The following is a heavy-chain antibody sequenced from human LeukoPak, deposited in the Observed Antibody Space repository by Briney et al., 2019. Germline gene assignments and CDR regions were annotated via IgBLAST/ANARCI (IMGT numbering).Heavy chain of an antibody. D-gene: IGHD2-21*01. Sequence: AASVKVSCKASGYTFTSYDINWVRQATGQGLEWMGWMNPNSGNTGYAQKFQGRVTMTRNTSISTAYMELSSPRSEDTAVYYCARGFGEGYYYYYTDVCGKGTTVTISS. J-gene: IGHJ6*03. CDR3: ARGFGEGYYYYYTDV. V-gene: IGHV1-8*01. CDR2: MNPNSGNT. CDR1: GYTFTSYD.